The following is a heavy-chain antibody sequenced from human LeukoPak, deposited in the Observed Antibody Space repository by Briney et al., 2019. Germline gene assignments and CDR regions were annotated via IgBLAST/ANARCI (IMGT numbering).Heavy chain of an antibody. D-gene: IGHD3-22*01. CDR3: TYYYDSSGSHPTRNFDY. CDR2: IKSKTAGGTT. V-gene: IGHV3-15*01. Sequence: GGSLRLSCAASGFTLSNAWMSWVRQAPGKGLEWVGRIKSKTAGGTTDFAAPVKRRFTISRDDSKNTLHLEMNSLKTEDTAVYYCTYYYDSSGSHPTRNFDYWGQGTLVTVSS. J-gene: IGHJ4*02. CDR1: GFTLSNAW.